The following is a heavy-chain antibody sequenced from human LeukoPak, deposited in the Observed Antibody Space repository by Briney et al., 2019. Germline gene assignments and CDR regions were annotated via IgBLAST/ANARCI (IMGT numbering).Heavy chain of an antibody. CDR2: IYTSGST. D-gene: IGHD3-3*01. J-gene: IGHJ3*02. Sequence: SETLSLTCTVSGGSISSYYWSWIRQPAGKGLGWIGRIYTSGSTNYNPSLKSRVTMSVDTSKNQFSLKLSSVTAADTAVYYCARDLGSDFWSGHDAFDIWGQGTMVTVSS. CDR1: GGSISSYY. V-gene: IGHV4-4*07. CDR3: ARDLGSDFWSGHDAFDI.